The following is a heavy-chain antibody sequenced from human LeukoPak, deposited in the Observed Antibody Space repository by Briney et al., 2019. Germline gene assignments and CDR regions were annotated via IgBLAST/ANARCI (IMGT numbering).Heavy chain of an antibody. J-gene: IGHJ6*02. CDR3: ARGGGVDWLSHSYYYYGMDV. CDR2: IKQDGSEK. Sequence: PGGSLRLSCAASGFTFSSYWMSWVRQALGKGLEWVANIKQDGSEKYYVDSVKGRFTISRDNAKNSLYLQMNSLRAEDTAVYYCARGGGVDWLSHSYYYYGMDVWGQGTTVTVSS. V-gene: IGHV3-7*03. CDR1: GFTFSSYW. D-gene: IGHD3-9*01.